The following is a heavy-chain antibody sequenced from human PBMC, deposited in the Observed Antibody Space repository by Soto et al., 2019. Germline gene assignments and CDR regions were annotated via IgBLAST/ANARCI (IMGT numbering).Heavy chain of an antibody. J-gene: IGHJ4*02. Sequence: QVQLVQSGAAVRQPASSVKVSCKTSGGTFSSYAISWVRQAPGQGLEWMGGIVPIVDTSTYAQKFQGRVTITADESMITAYMALSSLRSDDTAIYYCVRVVAIPGSPDNWGQGTLVTVSA. CDR1: GGTFSSYA. D-gene: IGHD2-15*01. CDR3: VRVVAIPGSPDN. CDR2: IVPIVDTS. V-gene: IGHV1-69*12.